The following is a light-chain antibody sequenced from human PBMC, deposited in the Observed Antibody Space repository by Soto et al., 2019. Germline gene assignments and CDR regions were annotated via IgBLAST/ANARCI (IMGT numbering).Light chain of an antibody. CDR2: GAS. CDR1: QSVSSSY. Sequence: PGERATLSCRASQSVSSSYLAWYQQKPGQAPRLLIYGASSRVTGIPDRFSGSGSGTDFTLTISRLEPEDFAVYYCQQYGSSPPTFGPGTKVDIK. CDR3: QQYGSSPPT. V-gene: IGKV3-20*01. J-gene: IGKJ1*01.